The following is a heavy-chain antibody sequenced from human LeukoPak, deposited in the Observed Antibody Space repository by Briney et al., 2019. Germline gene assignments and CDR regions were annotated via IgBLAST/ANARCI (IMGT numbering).Heavy chain of an antibody. V-gene: IGHV4-61*01. CDR2: IYYSGNT. Sequence: SETPSLTCTVSGGSVSSNNYYWSWIRQPPGKGLEWIGYIYYSGNTNYNPSLKSRVTISVDTSKNQFSLKLSSVTAADTAVYYCAREFANLAAFDFWGQGTMVTVSA. CDR3: AREFANLAAFDF. J-gene: IGHJ3*01. CDR1: GGSVSSNNYY.